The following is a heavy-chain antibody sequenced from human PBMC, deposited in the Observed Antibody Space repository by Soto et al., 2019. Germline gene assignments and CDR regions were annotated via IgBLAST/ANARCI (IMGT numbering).Heavy chain of an antibody. CDR3: AGGYYAMDV. J-gene: IGHJ6*02. CDR2: IYYSGST. V-gene: IGHV4-31*03. Sequence: PSETLSLTCTVSGGSISRGGYFWSWIRQHPGEGLEWIAYIYYSGSTYYNPSLKSRISISVDTSKNQFSLRLSSVTAADTAVYYCAGGYYAMDVWGQGTTVTV. CDR1: GGSISRGGYF. D-gene: IGHD3-16*01.